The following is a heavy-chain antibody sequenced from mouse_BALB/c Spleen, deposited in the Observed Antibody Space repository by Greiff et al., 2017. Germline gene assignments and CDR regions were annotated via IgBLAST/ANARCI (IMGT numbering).Heavy chain of an antibody. CDR2: IWAGGST. Sequence: VKLMESGPGLVQPSQSLSITCTVSGFSLTSYGVHWVRQPPGKGLEWLGVIWAGGSTNYNSALMSRLSISKDNSKSQVFLKMNSLQTDDTAMYYCARRDSALTGTAFAYWGQGTLVTVSA. J-gene: IGHJ3*01. D-gene: IGHD4-1*01. CDR1: GFSLTSYG. CDR3: ARRDSALTGTAFAY. V-gene: IGHV2-9*02.